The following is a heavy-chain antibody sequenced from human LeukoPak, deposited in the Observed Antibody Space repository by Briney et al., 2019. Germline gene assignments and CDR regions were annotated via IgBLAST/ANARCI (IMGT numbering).Heavy chain of an antibody. Sequence: SETLSLTCTVSAGSISSDSYYWGWIRQPPGKGLEWIGTNSGNTYYNPSLKSRLTISVDTSKNQFSLKLRSVTAADTAVYYCARHKGQGSYYFGWFDPWGQGTLVTVSS. J-gene: IGHJ5*02. CDR2: NSGNT. CDR1: AGSISSDSYY. V-gene: IGHV4-39*01. D-gene: IGHD1-26*01. CDR3: ARHKGQGSYYFGWFDP.